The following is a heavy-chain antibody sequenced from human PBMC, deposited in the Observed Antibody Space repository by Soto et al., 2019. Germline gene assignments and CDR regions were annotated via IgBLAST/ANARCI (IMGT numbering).Heavy chain of an antibody. CDR2: ISGSGNYT. CDR1: GFTFSTYS. CDR3: AREGINNYNEYYFDS. D-gene: IGHD4-4*01. J-gene: IGHJ4*02. Sequence: GGSLRLSCAASGFTFSTYSMNWGRQAPGKGLEWVSSISGSGNYTHYADFLRGRFTISRDNAKTSLYLQMNSLRAEDTAVYYCAREGINNYNEYYFDSWGQGTVVTVS. V-gene: IGHV3-21*01.